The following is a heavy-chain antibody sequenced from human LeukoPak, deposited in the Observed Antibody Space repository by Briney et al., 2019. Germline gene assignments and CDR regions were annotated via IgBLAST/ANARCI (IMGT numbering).Heavy chain of an antibody. CDR2: IKQDGSEK. Sequence: PGGSLRLSCAASGFTFSSDWMSWVRQAPGKGLEWVANIKQDGSEKYYVDSVKGRFTISRDNAKNSLYLQMNSLRAEDTAVYYCARDHKYSSGWYYYYGMDVWGQGTTVTVSS. J-gene: IGHJ6*02. CDR3: ARDHKYSSGWYYYYGMDV. D-gene: IGHD6-19*01. CDR1: GFTFSSDW. V-gene: IGHV3-7*01.